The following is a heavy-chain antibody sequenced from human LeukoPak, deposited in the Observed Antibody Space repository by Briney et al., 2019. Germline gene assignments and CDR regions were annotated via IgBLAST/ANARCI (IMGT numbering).Heavy chain of an antibody. CDR3: AGVPAAIHDYYYYMDV. CDR2: IYTSGST. CDR1: GGSISSYY. J-gene: IGHJ6*03. D-gene: IGHD2-2*02. Sequence: SETLSLTCTVSGGSISSYYGSWIRQPAGKGLEWIGRIYTSGSTNYNPSLKSRVTMSVDTSKNQFSLKLSSVTAADTAVYYCAGVPAAIHDYYYYMDVWGKGTTVTVSS. V-gene: IGHV4-4*07.